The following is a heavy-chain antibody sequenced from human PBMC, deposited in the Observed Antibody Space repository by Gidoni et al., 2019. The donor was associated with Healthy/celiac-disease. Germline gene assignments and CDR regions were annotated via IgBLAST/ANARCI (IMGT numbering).Heavy chain of an antibody. D-gene: IGHD6-13*01. CDR1: GFTFSSYG. CDR2: ISYDGSNK. CDR3: AKGRGSSWLDY. V-gene: IGHV3-30*18. J-gene: IGHJ4*02. Sequence: QVQLVESGGGVVQPGRYLRLSCAASGFTFSSYGMHWVRQATGKGLEWVAVISYDGSNKYYADSVKGRFTISRDNSKNTLYLQMNSLRAEDTAVYYCAKGRGSSWLDYWGQGTQVTVSS.